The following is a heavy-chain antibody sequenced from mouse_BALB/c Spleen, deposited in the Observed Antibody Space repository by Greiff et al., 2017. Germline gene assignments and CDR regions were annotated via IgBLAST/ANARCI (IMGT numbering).Heavy chain of an antibody. Sequence: DVKLVESGGDLVKPGGSLKLSCAASGFTFSSYGMSWVRQTPDKRLEWVATISSGGSYTYYPDSVKGRFTISRDNAKNTLYLQMSSLKSEDTAMYYCARYDDGFDYWGQGTTLTVSS. CDR3: ARYDDGFDY. J-gene: IGHJ2*01. CDR1: GFTFSSYG. CDR2: ISSGGSYT. V-gene: IGHV5-6*02. D-gene: IGHD2-14*01.